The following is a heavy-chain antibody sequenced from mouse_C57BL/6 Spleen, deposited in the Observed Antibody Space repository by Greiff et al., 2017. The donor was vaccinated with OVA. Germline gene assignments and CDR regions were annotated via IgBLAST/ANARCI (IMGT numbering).Heavy chain of an antibody. J-gene: IGHJ4*01. Sequence: VKLQQPGAELVMPGASVKLSCKASGYTFTSYWMHWVKRRPGQGLEWIGEIDPSDSYTNYNQKFKGKSTLTVDKSSSTAYMQLSSLTSEDSAVYYCARRTYYSNLYAMDYWGQGTSVTVSS. D-gene: IGHD2-5*01. CDR1: GYTFTSYW. V-gene: IGHV1-69*01. CDR3: ARRTYYSNLYAMDY. CDR2: IDPSDSYT.